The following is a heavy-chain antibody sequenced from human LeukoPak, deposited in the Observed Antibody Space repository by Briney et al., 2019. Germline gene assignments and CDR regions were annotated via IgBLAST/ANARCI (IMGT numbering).Heavy chain of an antibody. D-gene: IGHD3-3*01. CDR3: AKDSEITIFGVVSPYYFDY. J-gene: IGHJ4*02. Sequence: GGFLRLSCAASGFTFSSYAMSWVRQAPGKGLEWVSAISGSGGSTYYADSVKGRFTISRDNSKNTLYLQMNSLRAEDTAVYYCAKDSEITIFGVVSPYYFDYWGQGTLVTVSS. CDR2: ISGSGGST. V-gene: IGHV3-23*01. CDR1: GFTFSSYA.